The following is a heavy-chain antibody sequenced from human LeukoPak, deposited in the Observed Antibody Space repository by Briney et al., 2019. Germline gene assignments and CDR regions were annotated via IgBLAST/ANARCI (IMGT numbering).Heavy chain of an antibody. D-gene: IGHD3-22*01. CDR1: GITLSNYG. CDR3: AKRDVVIRVILVGFHKQAYYFDS. Sequence: GGSLRLSCAVSGITLSNYGMSWVRQAPGKGLQWVAGISDTGDTITYADSVSGRFTISRDNAKNTLYLQMNSLRAEDTAVYFCAKRDVVIRVILVGFHKQAYYFDSWGHGALVTVSS. J-gene: IGHJ4*03. CDR2: ISDTGDTI. V-gene: IGHV3-23*01.